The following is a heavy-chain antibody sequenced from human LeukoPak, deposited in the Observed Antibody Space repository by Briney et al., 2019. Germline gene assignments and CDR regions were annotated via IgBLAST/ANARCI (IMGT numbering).Heavy chain of an antibody. Sequence: SETLSLTCTVSGGSISSYYWSWIRQPPGKGLEWIGYIYYSGSTNYNPSLKSRVTMSVDTSKNQFSLKLSSVTAADTAVYYCARDRPDIAAAGRGAFDIWGQGTMVTVSS. J-gene: IGHJ3*02. CDR2: IYYSGST. V-gene: IGHV4-59*12. D-gene: IGHD6-13*01. CDR1: GGSISSYY. CDR3: ARDRPDIAAAGRGAFDI.